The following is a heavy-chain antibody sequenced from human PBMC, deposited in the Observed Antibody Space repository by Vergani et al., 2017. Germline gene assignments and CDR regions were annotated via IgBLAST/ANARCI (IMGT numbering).Heavy chain of an antibody. J-gene: IGHJ4*02. Sequence: QVQLQQWGAGLLKPSETLSLTCAVYGGSFSGYYWSWIRQPPGKGLEWIGEINHSGSTNYNPSLKSRVTISVDTSKNQFSLKLSSVTAADTAVYYCARGYGPPQNNALGEESHIVVLTAIYYFDYWGQGTLVTVSS. V-gene: IGHV4-34*01. D-gene: IGHD2-21*02. CDR3: ARGYGPPQNNALGEESHIVVLTAIYYFDY. CDR1: GGSFSGYY. CDR2: INHSGST.